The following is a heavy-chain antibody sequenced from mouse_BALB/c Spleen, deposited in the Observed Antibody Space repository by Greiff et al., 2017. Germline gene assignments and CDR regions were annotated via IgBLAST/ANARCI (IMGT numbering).Heavy chain of an antibody. Sequence: QVQLQQSGAELVRPGTSVKVSCKASGYAFTNYLIEWVKQRPGQGLEWIGVINPGSGGTNYNEKFKGKATLTADKSSSTAYMQLSSLTSDDSAVYFCARDDYDGAWFAYWGQGTLVTVSA. CDR2: INPGSGGT. D-gene: IGHD2-4*01. CDR3: ARDDYDGAWFAY. CDR1: GYAFTNYL. J-gene: IGHJ3*01. V-gene: IGHV1-54*03.